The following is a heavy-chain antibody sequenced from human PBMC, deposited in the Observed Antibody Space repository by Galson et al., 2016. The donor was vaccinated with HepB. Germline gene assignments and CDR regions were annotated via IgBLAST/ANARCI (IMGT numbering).Heavy chain of an antibody. Sequence: SLRLSCAASGFASRNYGMRWVRQAPGKGLEWVAADSMDGRRKWYAESVKGRFTISRDNFNNMLFLQMSSLRPDDTAVYFCARRHEYCPPVGCSVDYWGQGTLVSVSS. J-gene: IGHJ4*02. V-gene: IGHV3-30*03. CDR1: GFASRNYG. CDR3: ARRHEYCPPVGCSVDY. CDR2: DSMDGRRK. D-gene: IGHD2/OR15-2a*01.